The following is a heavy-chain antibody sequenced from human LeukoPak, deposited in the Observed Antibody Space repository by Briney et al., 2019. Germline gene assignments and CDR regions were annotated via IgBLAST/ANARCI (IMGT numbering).Heavy chain of an antibody. CDR1: GFTFSSYW. CDR3: AKGKDSVAGATNDY. J-gene: IGHJ4*02. Sequence: PGGSLRLSCAASGFTFSSYWMHWVRQGPGKGVVWVSRINDDGSITNYADSVKGRFTISIDNARNTLYVQMNSLRAEDTAVYYCAKGKDSVAGATNDYWGQGTLVTVSS. D-gene: IGHD6-19*01. CDR2: INDDGSIT. V-gene: IGHV3-74*01.